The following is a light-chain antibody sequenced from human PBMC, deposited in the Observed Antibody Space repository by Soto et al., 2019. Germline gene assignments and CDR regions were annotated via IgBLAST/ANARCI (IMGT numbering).Light chain of an antibody. CDR3: SSYASSSTYV. CDR2: DVT. Sequence: QSALTQPPSVSGAPGQSGTISCTGTISDVGFYPRVSWYQQVPGTAPKLLIYDVTNRPSGVPDRFSGSQSGKTASLTVSGLQAEDEADYDCSSYASSSTYVFGTGTTVTVL. J-gene: IGLJ1*01. V-gene: IGLV2-18*02. CDR1: ISDVGFYPR.